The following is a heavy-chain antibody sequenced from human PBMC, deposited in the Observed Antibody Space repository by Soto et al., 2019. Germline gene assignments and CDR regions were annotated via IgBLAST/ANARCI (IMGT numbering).Heavy chain of an antibody. D-gene: IGHD6-13*01. CDR3: VRFSSSWYFDY. J-gene: IGHJ4*02. CDR1: GYSFTSYL. CDR2: INPNDSYT. V-gene: IGHV5-10-1*01. Sequence: GESLKISCKGSGYSFTSYLISWVRQMPVKGLEWMGNINPNDSYTRYSPSFQGHVNISADKSISTAYLQCSSLKASDTAMYYCVRFSSSWYFDYCGQGTVVTVCS.